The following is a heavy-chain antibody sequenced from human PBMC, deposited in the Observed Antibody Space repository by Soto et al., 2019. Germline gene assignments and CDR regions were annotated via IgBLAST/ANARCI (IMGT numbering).Heavy chain of an antibody. CDR2: ISSNGGST. CDR3: ARGPTVTFFDY. J-gene: IGHJ4*02. Sequence: GGSLRLSCAASGFTFSSYAMHWVRQAPGKGLEYVSAISSNGGSTYYANSVKGRFTISRDNSKNTLYLQMGXLRAXDXXVYYCARGPTVTFFDYWGQGTLVTVXS. V-gene: IGHV3-64*01. D-gene: IGHD4-17*01. CDR1: GFTFSSYA.